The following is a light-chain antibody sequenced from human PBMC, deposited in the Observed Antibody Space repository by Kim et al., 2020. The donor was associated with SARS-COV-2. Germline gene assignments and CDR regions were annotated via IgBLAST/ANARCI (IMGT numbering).Light chain of an antibody. V-gene: IGLV1-44*01. CDR1: GSNIGSNS. CDR2: GYN. CDR3: SVWDGSLNGAI. J-gene: IGLJ2*01. Sequence: GQTVTITCSRSGSNIGSNSIYWYQQLPGTAPKLLIFGYNQRPSGIPDRFSGSMSGASASLAISGLQSEDAAVYYCSVWDGSLNGAIFGGGTQLTVL.